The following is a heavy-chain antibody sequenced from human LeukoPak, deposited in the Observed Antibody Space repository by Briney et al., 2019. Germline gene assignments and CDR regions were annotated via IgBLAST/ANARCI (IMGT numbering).Heavy chain of an antibody. CDR2: ISSSSSTI. D-gene: IGHD2-2*01. CDR3: ARDKWDIVVVPAADNWFDP. CDR1: GFTFSNYN. V-gene: IGHV3-48*04. J-gene: IGHJ5*02. Sequence: GGSLRLSCAASGFTFSNYNMNWVRQAPGKGLEWVSYISSSSSTIYYADSVKGRFTISRDNAKNSLYLQMNSLRAEDTAVYYCARDKWDIVVVPAADNWFDPWGQGTLVTVSS.